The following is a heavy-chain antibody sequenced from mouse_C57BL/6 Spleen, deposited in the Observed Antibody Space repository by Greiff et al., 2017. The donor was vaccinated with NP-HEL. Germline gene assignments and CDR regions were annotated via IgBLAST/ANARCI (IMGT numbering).Heavy chain of an antibody. J-gene: IGHJ2*01. CDR2: ISDGGSYT. Sequence: EVNVLESGGGLVKPGGSLKLSCAASGFTFSSYAMSWVRQTPEKRLEWVATISDGGSYTYYPDNVKGRFTISRDNAKNNLYLQMSHLKSEDTAMYYCAREGYYGGDYFDYWGQGTTLTVSS. CDR1: GFTFSSYA. CDR3: AREGYYGGDYFDY. D-gene: IGHD1-1*01. V-gene: IGHV5-4*03.